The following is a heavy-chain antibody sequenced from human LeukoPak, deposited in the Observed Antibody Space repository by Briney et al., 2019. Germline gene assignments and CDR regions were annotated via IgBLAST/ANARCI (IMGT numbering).Heavy chain of an antibody. Sequence: SETLSLTCTVSGGSISSYYWSWIRQPPGKGLEWVGYIYYSGSTNYNPSLKSRVTISVDTSKNQFSLKLSSVTAADTAVYYCARAFGLQWGFVIWGQGTMVTVSS. CDR3: ARAFGLQWGFVI. V-gene: IGHV4-59*13. CDR2: IYYSGST. CDR1: GGSISSYY. D-gene: IGHD5-24*01. J-gene: IGHJ3*02.